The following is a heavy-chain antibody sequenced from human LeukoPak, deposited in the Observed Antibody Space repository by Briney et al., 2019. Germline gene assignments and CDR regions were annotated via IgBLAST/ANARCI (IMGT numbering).Heavy chain of an antibody. Sequence: GGSLRLSCAASGFTFSSYWMSWVRQAPGKGLEWVANIKQDGSEKYCVDSVKGRFTISRDNAKNSLYLQMNSLRAADTAVYFCARGQTTVTNWGQGTLVTVSS. CDR2: IKQDGSEK. CDR1: GFTFSSYW. D-gene: IGHD4-17*01. J-gene: IGHJ4*02. V-gene: IGHV3-7*03. CDR3: ARGQTTVTN.